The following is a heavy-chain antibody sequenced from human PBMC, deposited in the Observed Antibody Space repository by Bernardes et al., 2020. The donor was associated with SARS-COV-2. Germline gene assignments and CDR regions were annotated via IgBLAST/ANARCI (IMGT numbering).Heavy chain of an antibody. CDR2: LSSSGALS. J-gene: IGHJ4*02. CDR1: VFTFSSYA. D-gene: IGHD3-16*01. Sequence: GGSLRLSCAASVFTFSSYAMSWVRQAPGKGLEWVSALSSSGALSYYADSVKGRFIIFRNYSKNMLYLQMKSLRVEDTAVYYCASALIGYFDYWGQGTLVTVYS. V-gene: IGHV3-23*01. CDR3: ASALIGYFDY.